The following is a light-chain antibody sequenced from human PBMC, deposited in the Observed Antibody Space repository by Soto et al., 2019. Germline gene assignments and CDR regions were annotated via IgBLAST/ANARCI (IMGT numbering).Light chain of an antibody. J-gene: IGLJ7*01. V-gene: IGLV2-14*01. CDR1: SSDVGAYNY. CDR2: EVM. CDR3: TSFTISSTRL. Sequence: QSALTQPASVSGSPGQSITISCTGTSSDVGAYNYVSWYQQHPGKAPKLIISEVMNRPSGVSDRFSGSKSGNTASLTISGLQAEDEANYYCTSFTISSTRLFGGGTQLTVL.